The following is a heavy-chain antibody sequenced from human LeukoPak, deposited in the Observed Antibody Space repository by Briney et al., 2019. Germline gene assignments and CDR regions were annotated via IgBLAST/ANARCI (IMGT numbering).Heavy chain of an antibody. CDR2: INPSGTGT. V-gene: IGHV1-46*01. J-gene: IGHJ6*03. Sequence: GASVKVSCKASGYTITNNYMHWVRQAPGQGLEWMGVINPSGTGTSYAQKFQGRVTMTRDMSTSTVYMELSSLRSEDTAVYYCARAVDTAMVYYMDVWGKGTTVTVSS. D-gene: IGHD5-18*01. CDR3: ARAVDTAMVYYMDV. CDR1: GYTITNNY.